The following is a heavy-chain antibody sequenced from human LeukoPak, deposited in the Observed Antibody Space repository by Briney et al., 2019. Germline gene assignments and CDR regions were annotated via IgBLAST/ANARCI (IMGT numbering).Heavy chain of an antibody. J-gene: IGHJ4*02. Sequence: ASVKVSCKTSGFTFTTFAMQWVRQARGQGLEWIGWISAYNGNTNYAQKLRGRVTMTTDTSTSTAYMELRSLRSDDTAVYYCARGVGATPFDYWGQGTLVTVSS. CDR1: GFTFTTFA. CDR2: ISAYNGNT. CDR3: ARGVGATPFDY. D-gene: IGHD1-26*01. V-gene: IGHV1-18*01.